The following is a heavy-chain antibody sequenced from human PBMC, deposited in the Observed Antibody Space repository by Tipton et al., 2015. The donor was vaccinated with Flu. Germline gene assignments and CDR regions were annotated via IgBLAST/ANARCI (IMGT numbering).Heavy chain of an antibody. Sequence: TLSLTCTVSGDSISSNTYYWGWIRQPPGKGLEWIGTTYYTGRTYYNPSLKSRLTISIDTSKNQFSLKLTSVTAADTAMYYCDSYGLESYWGQGTLVTVSS. CDR3: DSYGLESY. CDR2: TYYTGRT. D-gene: IGHD3-3*01. V-gene: IGHV4-39*07. CDR1: GDSISSNTYY. J-gene: IGHJ4*02.